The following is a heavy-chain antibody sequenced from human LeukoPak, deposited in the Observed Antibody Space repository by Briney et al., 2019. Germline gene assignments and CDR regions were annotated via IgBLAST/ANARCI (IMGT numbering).Heavy chain of an antibody. J-gene: IGHJ5*02. Sequence: SETLSLTCTVSGGSISSYYWSWIRQPPGKGLEWIGYIYYSGSTNYNPSLKSRVTISVDTSKNQFSLKLSSVTAADTAVYYCARPAFGETTAWFDPWGQGTLVTVSS. CDR3: ARPAFGETTAWFDP. CDR1: GGSISSYY. V-gene: IGHV4-59*01. D-gene: IGHD4-11*01. CDR2: IYYSGST.